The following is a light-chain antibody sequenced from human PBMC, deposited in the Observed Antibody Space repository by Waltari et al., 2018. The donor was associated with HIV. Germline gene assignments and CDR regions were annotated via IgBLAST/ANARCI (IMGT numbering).Light chain of an antibody. J-gene: IGLJ2*01. Sequence: QSVLAQPPSASGTPGQRITISCSGSSSNIGISTLNWYQQLPGTAPKLLINSNNQRPSGVPDRFSGSKSGTSASLAISGLQSEDEGDYYCAAWDDRLNGPVFGGGTKLTVL. V-gene: IGLV1-44*01. CDR2: SNN. CDR1: SSNIGIST. CDR3: AAWDDRLNGPV.